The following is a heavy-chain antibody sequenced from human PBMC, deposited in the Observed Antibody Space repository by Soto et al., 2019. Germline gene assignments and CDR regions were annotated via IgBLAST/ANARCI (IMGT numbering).Heavy chain of an antibody. V-gene: IGHV1-18*01. D-gene: IGHD2-15*01. CDR1: GYTFSRYG. CDR2: ISAYNGNT. Sequence: VKCYWKGSGYTFSRYGIGWVRQAPGQGLEWMGWISAYNGNTNYAQKLQGRVTMTTDTSTSTAYMELRSLRSDDTAVYYCARVAGSSAYLGKGTLVPGS. J-gene: IGHJ4*02. CDR3: ARVAGSSAY.